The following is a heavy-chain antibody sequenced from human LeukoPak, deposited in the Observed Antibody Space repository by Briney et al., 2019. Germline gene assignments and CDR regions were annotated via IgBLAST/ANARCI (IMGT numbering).Heavy chain of an antibody. Sequence: PGGSLRLSSSASGFTLSSYGMRWVRQAPGKGLEWVAVISYDESNKYYADSVKGRFTISRDNSKNTLYLQMYSLAAEDTAVYYCAKEYSGYDRFFDYWGQGTLVTVSS. CDR3: AKEYSGYDRFFDY. CDR2: ISYDESNK. V-gene: IGHV3-30*18. J-gene: IGHJ4*02. D-gene: IGHD5-12*01. CDR1: GFTLSSYG.